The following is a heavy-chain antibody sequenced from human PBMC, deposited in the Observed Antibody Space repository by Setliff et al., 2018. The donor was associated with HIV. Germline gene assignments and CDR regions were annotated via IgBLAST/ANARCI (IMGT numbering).Heavy chain of an antibody. CDR3: ALGGEWEQLGWFDVFDI. CDR2: INPNSGVT. V-gene: IGHV1-2*06. CDR1: GYTFTGYY. J-gene: IGHJ3*02. Sequence: ASVKVSCKTSGYTFTGYYMHWVRQAPGQGLERMGRINPNSGVTNYAHKFQDRVTMTRDTSSSTAYLELRSRISDDTAVYYCALGGEWEQLGWFDVFDIWGQGTMVT. D-gene: IGHD6-6*01.